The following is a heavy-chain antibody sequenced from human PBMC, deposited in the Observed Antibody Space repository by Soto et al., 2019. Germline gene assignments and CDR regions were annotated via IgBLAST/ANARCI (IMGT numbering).Heavy chain of an antibody. Sequence: PSETLSLTCAVSGGYISSGGYSWSWIRQPPGKGLEWIGYIYHSGSTYYNPSLKSRVTISVDRSKNQFSLKLSSVTAADTAVYYCARDGSYGSFDYWGQGTLVTVSS. V-gene: IGHV4-30-2*01. CDR2: IYHSGST. J-gene: IGHJ4*02. CDR3: ARDGSYGSFDY. CDR1: GGYISSGGYS. D-gene: IGHD5-18*01.